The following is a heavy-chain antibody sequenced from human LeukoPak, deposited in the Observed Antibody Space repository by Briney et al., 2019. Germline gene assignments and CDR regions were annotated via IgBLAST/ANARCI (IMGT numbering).Heavy chain of an antibody. J-gene: IGHJ6*02. D-gene: IGHD2-21*02. CDR2: IIPIFGTA. CDR3: ARAIVVVTAIPFAYGMDV. CDR1: GGTFSSYA. Sequence: GASVKVSCTASGGTFSSYAISWVRQAPGQGLEWMGGIIPIFGTANYAQKFQGRVTITADESTSTAYMELSSLRSEDTAVYYCARAIVVVTAIPFAYGMDVWGQGTTVTVSS. V-gene: IGHV1-69*13.